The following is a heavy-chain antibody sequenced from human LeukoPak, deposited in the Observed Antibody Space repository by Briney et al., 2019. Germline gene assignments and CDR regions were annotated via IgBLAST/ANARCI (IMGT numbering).Heavy chain of an antibody. Sequence: GGSLRLSCAASGFTFTKYWMSWVRQVPGKGLEWVANIKQDGSDKYYLDSVKGRFTISRDNSKNTLYLQMNSLRAEDTAVYYCARGGVYSSGWYVDYWGQGTLVTVSS. J-gene: IGHJ4*02. CDR1: GFTFTKYW. V-gene: IGHV3-7*01. CDR3: ARGGVYSSGWYVDY. D-gene: IGHD6-19*01. CDR2: IKQDGSDK.